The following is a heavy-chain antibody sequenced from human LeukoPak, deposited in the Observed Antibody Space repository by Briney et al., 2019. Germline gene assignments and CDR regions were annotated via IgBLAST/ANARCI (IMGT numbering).Heavy chain of an antibody. V-gene: IGHV4-34*01. CDR2: INHSGST. D-gene: IGHD3-10*01. CDR1: GGSFCGYY. Sequence: SETLSLTCAVYGGSFCGYYWSWIRQPPGKGLEWIGEINHSGSTNYNPSLKSRVTISVDTSRNQFSLKLSSVTAADTAVYYCARGLWFGDENPPYFDYWGQGILVTVSS. J-gene: IGHJ4*02. CDR3: ARGLWFGDENPPYFDY.